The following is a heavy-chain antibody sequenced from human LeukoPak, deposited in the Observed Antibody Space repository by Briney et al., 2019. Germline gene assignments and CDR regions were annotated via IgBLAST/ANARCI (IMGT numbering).Heavy chain of an antibody. V-gene: IGHV1-8*01. CDR3: ARDQGYQLLYGNYYYYGMDV. J-gene: IGHJ6*02. CDR2: MNPNSGNT. D-gene: IGHD2-2*02. Sequence: ASVKVSCKASGYTFTSYDTNWVRQATGQGLEWMGWMNPNSGNTGYAQKFQGRVTMTRNTSISTAYMELSSLRSEDTAVYYCARDQGYQLLYGNYYYYGMDVWGQGTTVTVSS. CDR1: GYTFTSYD.